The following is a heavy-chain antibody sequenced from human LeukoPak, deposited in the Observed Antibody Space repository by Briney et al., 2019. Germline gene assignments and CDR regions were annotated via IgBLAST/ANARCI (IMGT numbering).Heavy chain of an antibody. Sequence: ASVKVSCKASGYTFTSYGISWVRQAPGQGLEWMGIINPSGGSTSYAQKFQGRVTMTRDTSTSTVYMELSSLRSEDTAVYYCARDQSVYYDSSGYDYWGQGTLVTVSS. CDR1: GYTFTSYG. J-gene: IGHJ4*02. CDR3: ARDQSVYYDSSGYDY. CDR2: INPSGGST. D-gene: IGHD3-22*01. V-gene: IGHV1-46*01.